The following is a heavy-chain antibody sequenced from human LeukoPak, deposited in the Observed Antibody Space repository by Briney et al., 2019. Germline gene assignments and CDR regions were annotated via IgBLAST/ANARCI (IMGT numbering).Heavy chain of an antibody. V-gene: IGHV1-2*02. CDR2: INPNSGGT. CDR1: GYTFTGHY. J-gene: IGHJ5*02. CDR3: ARASSSFYDFWSGYLFDP. D-gene: IGHD3-3*01. Sequence: ASVKVSCKASGYTFTGHYMHWVRQAPGQGLEWMGWINPNSGGTNYAQKFQGRVTMTRDTSTSTAYMELSRLRSDDTAVYYCARASSSFYDFWSGYLFDPWGQGTLVTVSS.